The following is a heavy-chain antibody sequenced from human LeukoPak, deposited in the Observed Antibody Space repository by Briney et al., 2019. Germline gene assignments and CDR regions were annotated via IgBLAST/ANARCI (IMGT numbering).Heavy chain of an antibody. V-gene: IGHV1-69*02. J-gene: IGHJ3*02. CDR2: IIPILGIA. CDR1: GGTFSSYT. D-gene: IGHD3-22*01. CDR3: AICYDSSGYYPQNDAFDI. Sequence: SVKVSCKASGGTFSSYTISWVRQAPGQGLEWMGRIIPILGIANYAQEFQGRVTITADKSTSTAYMELSSLRSEDTAVYYCAICYDSSGYYPQNDAFDIWGQGTMVTVSS.